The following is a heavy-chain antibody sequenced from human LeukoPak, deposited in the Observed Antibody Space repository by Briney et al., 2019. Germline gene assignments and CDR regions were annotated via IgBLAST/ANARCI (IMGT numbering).Heavy chain of an antibody. CDR3: ARDPFYYDFWSGYYRGNAFDI. Sequence: PSETLSLTCTVSGGSISSYYWSWIRQPPGKGLEWIGYIYYSGSTNYNPSLKSRVTISVDTSKNQFSLKLSSVTAADTAVYYCARDPFYYDFWSGYYRGNAFDIWGQGTMVTVSS. V-gene: IGHV4-59*01. D-gene: IGHD3-3*01. CDR1: GGSISSYY. CDR2: IYYSGST. J-gene: IGHJ3*02.